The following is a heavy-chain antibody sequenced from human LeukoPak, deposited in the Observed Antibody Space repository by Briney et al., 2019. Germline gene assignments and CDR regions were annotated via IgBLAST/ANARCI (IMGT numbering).Heavy chain of an antibody. CDR1: GGYISSYY. CDR2: IYYSGST. J-gene: IGHJ5*02. V-gene: IGHV4-59*08. D-gene: IGHD2-8*02. CDR3: ARHTFWSGWFDP. Sequence: SETLSLTCTVSGGYISSYYWSWIRQPPGKGLEWIGYIYYSGSTNYNPSLKSRVTISVDTSKNQFSLKLSSVTAADTAVYYCARHTFWSGWFDPWGQGTLVTVSS.